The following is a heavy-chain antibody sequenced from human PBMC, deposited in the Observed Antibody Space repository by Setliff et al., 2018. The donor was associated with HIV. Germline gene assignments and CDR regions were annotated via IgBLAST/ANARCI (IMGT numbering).Heavy chain of an antibody. Sequence: ASVKVSCKGSGYTFTSYPIHWVRQAPGQRLEWMGWINAGNGNTKYSQKFQGRLTITADTTASTAYMVLSSLTSEDTAVYYCARGGARVYQLLYNYFDPWGQGTLVTVSS. CDR2: INAGNGNT. V-gene: IGHV1-3*01. CDR3: ARGGARVYQLLYNYFDP. J-gene: IGHJ5*02. CDR1: GYTFTSYP. D-gene: IGHD2-2*01.